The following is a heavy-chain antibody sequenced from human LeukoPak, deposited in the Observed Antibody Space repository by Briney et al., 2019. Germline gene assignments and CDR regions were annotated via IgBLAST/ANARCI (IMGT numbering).Heavy chain of an antibody. J-gene: IGHJ5*02. D-gene: IGHD6-19*01. CDR1: GGSFSGYY. V-gene: IGHV4-34*01. CDR2: INHSGST. Sequence: SETLSLTCAVYGGSFSGYYWSWIRQPPGKGLEWIGEINHSGSTNYNPSLKSRVTISVDTSKSQFSLKLSSVTAADTAVYYCATQAVYNWFDPWGQGTLVTVSS. CDR3: ATQAVYNWFDP.